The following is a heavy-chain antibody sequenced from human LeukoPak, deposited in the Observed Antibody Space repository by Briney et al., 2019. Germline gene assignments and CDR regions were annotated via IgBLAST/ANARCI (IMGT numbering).Heavy chain of an antibody. J-gene: IGHJ3*02. Sequence: SETLSLTCAVSGGSISSSSYYWGWIRQPPGKGLEWIGSIYYSGSTYYNPSLKSRVTTSVDTSKNQFSLKLSSVTAADTAVYYCARLTPLWANAFDIWGQGTMVTVSS. CDR1: GGSISSSSYY. CDR2: IYYSGST. D-gene: IGHD2-21*01. CDR3: ARLTPLWANAFDI. V-gene: IGHV4-39*01.